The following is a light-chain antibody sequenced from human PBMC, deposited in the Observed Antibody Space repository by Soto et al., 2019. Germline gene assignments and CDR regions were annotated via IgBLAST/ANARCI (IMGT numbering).Light chain of an antibody. CDR1: QSVSSSY. CDR2: GAS. J-gene: IGKJ2*01. Sequence: EIVLTQSPGTLSLSPGERATLSCRASQSVSSSYLAWYQQKPGQAPRLLIYGASSRATGIPDRFSGSVSGTDFTLTISRLEREDFAVYYCQQYGSSPYTFGQGTKLEIK. CDR3: QQYGSSPYT. V-gene: IGKV3-20*01.